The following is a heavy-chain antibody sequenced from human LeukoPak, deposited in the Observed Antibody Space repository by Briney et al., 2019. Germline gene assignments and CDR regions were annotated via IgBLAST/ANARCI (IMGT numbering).Heavy chain of an antibody. D-gene: IGHD6-6*01. CDR1: GYDFTDYY. CDR2: INPSGGST. J-gene: IGHJ4*02. V-gene: IGHV1-46*01. CDR3: ARGHSNSPFLY. Sequence: GASVKVSCKASGYDFTDYYMHWVRQAPGQGLEWMGIINPSGGSTSYAQKFQDRVTMTRDTPTSTVYMELSSLRSEDTAVYYCARGHSNSPFLYWGQGTLVTVSS.